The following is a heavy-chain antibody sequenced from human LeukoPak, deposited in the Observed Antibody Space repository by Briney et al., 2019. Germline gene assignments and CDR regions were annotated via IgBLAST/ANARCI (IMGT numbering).Heavy chain of an antibody. V-gene: IGHV4-59*01. Sequence: ASETLSLTCTVSGGSISSYYWSWIRQPPGKGLEWIGYIYYSGSTNYNPSLKSRVTISVDTSKNQFSLKLSSVTAADTAVYYCARSPGYYDSSGTRTLDYWGQGTLVTVSS. CDR1: GGSISSYY. CDR3: ARSPGYYDSSGTRTLDY. CDR2: IYYSGST. D-gene: IGHD3-22*01. J-gene: IGHJ4*02.